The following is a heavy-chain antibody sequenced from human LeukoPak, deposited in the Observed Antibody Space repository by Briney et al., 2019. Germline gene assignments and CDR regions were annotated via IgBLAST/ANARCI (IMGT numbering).Heavy chain of an antibody. CDR2: IYTSGST. Sequence: SETLSPTCTVSGGSISSYYWSWIRQPAGKGLEWIGRIYTSGSTNYNPSLKSRVTMSVDTSKNQFSLKLSSVTAADTAVYYCARDQEYQLLYSHWFDPWGQGTLVTVSS. J-gene: IGHJ5*02. V-gene: IGHV4-4*07. D-gene: IGHD2-2*02. CDR1: GGSISSYY. CDR3: ARDQEYQLLYSHWFDP.